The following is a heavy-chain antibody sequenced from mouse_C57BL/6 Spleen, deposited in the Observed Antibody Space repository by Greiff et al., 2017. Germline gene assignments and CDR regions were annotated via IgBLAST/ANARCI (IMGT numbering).Heavy chain of an antibody. CDR2: ISYDGSN. Sequence: DVQLQESGPGLVKPSQSLSLTCSVTGYSITSGYYWNWIRQFPGNKLEWMGYISYDGSNNYNPSLKNRISITRDTSKNQFFLKLNSVTTEDTATYYCAREGYYYGSSYGYWGQGTTLTVSS. CDR3: AREGYYYGSSYGY. J-gene: IGHJ2*01. V-gene: IGHV3-6*01. D-gene: IGHD1-1*01. CDR1: GYSITSGYY.